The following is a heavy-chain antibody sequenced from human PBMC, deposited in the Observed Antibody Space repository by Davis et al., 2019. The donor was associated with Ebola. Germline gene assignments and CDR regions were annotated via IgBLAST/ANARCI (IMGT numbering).Heavy chain of an antibody. Sequence: GESLKISCAASGFTFSSYCMSWVRQAPGKGLEWVANIKQDGSEKYYVDSVKGRFTISRDNAKNSLYLQMNSLRAEDTAVYYCARDGENYSDLDYWGQGTLVTVSS. D-gene: IGHD3-10*01. V-gene: IGHV3-7*01. CDR2: IKQDGSEK. J-gene: IGHJ4*02. CDR1: GFTFSSYC. CDR3: ARDGENYSDLDY.